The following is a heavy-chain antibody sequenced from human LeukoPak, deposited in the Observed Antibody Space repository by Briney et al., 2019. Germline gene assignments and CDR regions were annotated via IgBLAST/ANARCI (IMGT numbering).Heavy chain of an antibody. CDR1: GFTFSTYA. CDR2: ISFDGSQK. V-gene: IGHV3-30-3*01. D-gene: IGHD3-9*01. CDR3: ARDEVLRYFDWLSPPSIAYYMDV. J-gene: IGHJ6*03. Sequence: PGGSLRLSCAASGFTFSTYAIHWVRQAPGKGLEWVAVISFDGSQKYYADSVEGRFTISRDNSQDTLYLQMNSLRVEDTALYYCARDEVLRYFDWLSPPSIAYYMDVWGKGTTVTVSS.